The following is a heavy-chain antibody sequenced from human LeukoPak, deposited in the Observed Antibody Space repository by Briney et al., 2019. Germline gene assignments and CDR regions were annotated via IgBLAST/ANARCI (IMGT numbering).Heavy chain of an antibody. J-gene: IGHJ4*02. Sequence: ASVKVSCKASGYTFTGYYMHWVRQAPGQGLEWMGWINPNSGGTNYAQKFQGRVTMTRDTSISTAYMELSRLRSDNTAVYYCARSPVVAVAGTVDYWGQGTLVTVSS. CDR3: ARSPVVAVAGTVDY. D-gene: IGHD6-19*01. CDR1: GYTFTGYY. V-gene: IGHV1-2*02. CDR2: INPNSGGT.